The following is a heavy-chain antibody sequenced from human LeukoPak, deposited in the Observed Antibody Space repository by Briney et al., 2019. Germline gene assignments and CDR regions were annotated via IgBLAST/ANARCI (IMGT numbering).Heavy chain of an antibody. CDR2: IRYDGSNK. Sequence: GGSLRLSCAASGFTFSSYAMSWVRQAPGKGLEWVAFIRYDGSNKYYADSVKGRFTISRDNSKNTLYLQMNSLRAEDTAVYYCAKDSGWYVSGLDWGQGTLVTVSS. V-gene: IGHV3-30*02. J-gene: IGHJ4*02. D-gene: IGHD6-19*01. CDR3: AKDSGWYVSGLD. CDR1: GFTFSSYA.